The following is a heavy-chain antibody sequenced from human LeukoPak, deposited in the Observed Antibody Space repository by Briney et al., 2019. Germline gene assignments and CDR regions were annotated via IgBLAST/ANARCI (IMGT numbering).Heavy chain of an antibody. CDR3: AKRASGSGTSLYHFDY. Sequence: GGSLRLSCAASGFTFSTYAMSWVRQAPGRGLEWVSVIGNSGGRTFYADSVKGRFTISRDNSRNTVHLQMNFLRAEDAAVYFCAKRASGSGTSLYHFDYWGQGALVTVSS. CDR1: GFTFSTYA. V-gene: IGHV3-23*01. J-gene: IGHJ4*02. CDR2: IGNSGGRT. D-gene: IGHD3-10*01.